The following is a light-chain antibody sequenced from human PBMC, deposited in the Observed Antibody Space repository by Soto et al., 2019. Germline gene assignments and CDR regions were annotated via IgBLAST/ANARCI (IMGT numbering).Light chain of an antibody. V-gene: IGKV3-20*01. Sequence: EIVLTQSPGTLSLSPGERATLSCRASQSVNNNYLAWYQQKPGQAPRLLIYDASSRATGIPDRFSGSGSGTDFTLTSSRLEAEDFAVYSWQQYGTSPLTFGGGTKVEIK. CDR1: QSVNNNY. CDR3: QQYGTSPLT. CDR2: DAS. J-gene: IGKJ4*01.